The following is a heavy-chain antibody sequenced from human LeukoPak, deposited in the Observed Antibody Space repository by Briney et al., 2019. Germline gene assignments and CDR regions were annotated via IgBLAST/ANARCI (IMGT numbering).Heavy chain of an antibody. CDR2: ISSSGSTI. D-gene: IGHD5-24*01. CDR3: ARGAVSGDGQF. CDR1: GFTFSSYA. V-gene: IGHV3-48*03. Sequence: PGGSLRLSCAASGFTFSSYAMNWVRQAPGKGRGWVSYISSSGSTIYYADSVKGRFTISRDNAKNSLYLQRNSLRAEDTAVYYCARGAVSGDGQFWGQGTLVTVFS. J-gene: IGHJ4*02.